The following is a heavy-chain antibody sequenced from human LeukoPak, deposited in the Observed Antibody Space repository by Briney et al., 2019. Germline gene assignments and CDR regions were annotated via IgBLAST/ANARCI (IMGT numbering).Heavy chain of an antibody. J-gene: IGHJ5*02. Sequence: SETLSLTCAVYGGSFSGYYWSWIRQPPGKGLEWIGEINHSGSTNYNPSLKSRVTISVDTSKNQFSLKLSSVTAADTAVYYCARLRAWDNWFDPWGQGTLVTVSS. CDR2: INHSGST. D-gene: IGHD3-16*01. CDR3: ARLRAWDNWFDP. CDR1: GGSFSGYY. V-gene: IGHV4-34*01.